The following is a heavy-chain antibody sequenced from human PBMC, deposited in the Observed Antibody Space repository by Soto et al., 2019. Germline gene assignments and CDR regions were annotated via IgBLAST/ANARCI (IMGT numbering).Heavy chain of an antibody. D-gene: IGHD6-13*01. Sequence: QVQLVQSGAEVKKPGSSVKVSCKASGGTFTTSAISWVRQAPGQGLEWMGGIIPIFSTADYAQKFQGRVTITAHESTTTASRALTSLRSEDTAVYYCARARPRENSAGNYYYEMDVWGQGTTVTVSS. CDR1: GGTFTTSA. CDR2: IIPIFSTA. J-gene: IGHJ6*02. V-gene: IGHV1-69*12. CDR3: ARARPRENSAGNYYYEMDV.